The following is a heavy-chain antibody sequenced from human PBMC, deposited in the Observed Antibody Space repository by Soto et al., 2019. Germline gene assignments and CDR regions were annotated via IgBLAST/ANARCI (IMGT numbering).Heavy chain of an antibody. Sequence: PSETLSLTCTVSGGSVSGYYWSWIRQPPGKGLEWLGYIFYAGTTLYNPSVQSRVTISVDTSKNQFSLKLRSVTAADTAVYFCTRHDILPKVQYGMDVWGQGTTVTVS. CDR1: GGSVSGYY. D-gene: IGHD1-26*01. V-gene: IGHV4-59*02. J-gene: IGHJ6*02. CDR3: TRHDILPKVQYGMDV. CDR2: IFYAGTT.